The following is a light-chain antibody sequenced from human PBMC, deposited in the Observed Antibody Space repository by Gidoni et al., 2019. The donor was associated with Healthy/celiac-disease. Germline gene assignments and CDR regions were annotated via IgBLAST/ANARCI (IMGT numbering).Light chain of an antibody. J-gene: IGLJ2*01. V-gene: IGLV1-47*01. CDR2: RNN. CDR3: AAWDDSLSGVV. CDR1: SSNIGSNY. Sequence: QSFLTQPPSASGTPGQRVTISCSGSSSNIGSNYVYWYQQLPGTAPKLLIYRNNQRPSGVPDRFSGSKSGTSASLAISGLRSEDEADYYCAAWDDSLSGVVFGGGTKLTVL.